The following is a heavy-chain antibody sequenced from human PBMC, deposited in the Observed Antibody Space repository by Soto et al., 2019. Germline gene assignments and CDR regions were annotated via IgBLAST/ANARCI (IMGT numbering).Heavy chain of an antibody. Sequence: ASVKVSCKASGYTFTSYGISWVRQAPGQGLEWMGWISAYNGNTNYAQKLQGRVTMTTDTSTSTAYMELRSLRSDDTAVYYCARVRLITMIVVVTDWNWFDPWGQGTLVTVS. V-gene: IGHV1-18*01. CDR3: ARVRLITMIVVVTDWNWFDP. CDR2: ISAYNGNT. J-gene: IGHJ5*02. CDR1: GYTFTSYG. D-gene: IGHD3-22*01.